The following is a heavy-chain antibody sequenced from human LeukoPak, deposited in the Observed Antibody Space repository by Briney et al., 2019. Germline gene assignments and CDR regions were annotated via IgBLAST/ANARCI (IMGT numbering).Heavy chain of an antibody. D-gene: IGHD3-10*01. J-gene: IGHJ6*03. Sequence: GVPLSLSCAVSGFPDSSNYMSWLRQAPGKALEWVSLIHSGGTTDYADSVKGRFSISRDNSKNTLYVQMNSLRVEDTAVYYCASGSGSYRTPYYYMDVWGKGTTVTVSS. CDR1: GFPDSSNY. CDR3: ASGSGSYRTPYYYMDV. CDR2: IHSGGTT. V-gene: IGHV3-53*01.